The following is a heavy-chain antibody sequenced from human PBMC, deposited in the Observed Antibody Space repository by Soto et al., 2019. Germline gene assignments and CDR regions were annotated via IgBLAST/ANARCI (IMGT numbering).Heavy chain of an antibody. CDR1: VGTFSSYA. V-gene: IGHV1-69*06. Sequence: SVKVSCKASVGTFSSYAISWVRQAPGQGLEWMGGIIPIFGTANYAQKFQGRVTITADKSTSTAYMELSSLRSEDTAVYYCAAYGSGSDPFDYWGQGTLVTVFS. D-gene: IGHD3-10*01. J-gene: IGHJ4*02. CDR3: AAYGSGSDPFDY. CDR2: IIPIFGTA.